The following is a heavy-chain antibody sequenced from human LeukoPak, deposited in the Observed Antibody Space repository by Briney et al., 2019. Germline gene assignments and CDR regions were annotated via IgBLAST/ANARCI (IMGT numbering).Heavy chain of an antibody. J-gene: IGHJ4*02. Sequence: GASVKVSCKASGYTFTGYYMHWVRQAPGQGLEWMGWINPNSGGTNYAQKFQGRVTMTRDTSISTAYMELSRLRSDDTAVYYCARYYDILTGYRYFDYWGQGTLVTVSS. D-gene: IGHD3-9*01. V-gene: IGHV1-2*02. CDR2: INPNSGGT. CDR3: ARYYDILTGYRYFDY. CDR1: GYTFTGYY.